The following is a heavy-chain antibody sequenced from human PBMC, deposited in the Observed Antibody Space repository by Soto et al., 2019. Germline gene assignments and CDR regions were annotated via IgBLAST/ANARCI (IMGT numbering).Heavy chain of an antibody. Sequence: ASVKVSCKASGGTFSSYTISWVRQAPGQGLEWMGRIIPILGIANYAQKLQGRVTITADKSTSTAYMELSSLRSEDTAVYYCARGNWNENWFDPWGQGTLVTVSS. V-gene: IGHV1-69*02. CDR3: ARGNWNENWFDP. D-gene: IGHD1-1*01. J-gene: IGHJ5*02. CDR2: IIPILGIA. CDR1: GGTFSSYT.